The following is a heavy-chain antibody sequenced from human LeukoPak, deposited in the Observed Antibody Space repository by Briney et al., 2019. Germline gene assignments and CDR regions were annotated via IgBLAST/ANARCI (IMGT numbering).Heavy chain of an antibody. CDR2: IYTSGST. D-gene: IGHD3-10*01. CDR1: GGSISSGSYY. J-gene: IGHJ5*02. Sequence: SETLSLTCTVSGGSISSGSYYWSWIRQPAGTGLEWIGRIYTSGSTNYNPSLKSRVTISVDTSKNQFSLKLSSVTAADTAVYYCARSVTMVGISGRDNWFDPWGQGTLVTVSS. CDR3: ARSVTMVGISGRDNWFDP. V-gene: IGHV4-61*02.